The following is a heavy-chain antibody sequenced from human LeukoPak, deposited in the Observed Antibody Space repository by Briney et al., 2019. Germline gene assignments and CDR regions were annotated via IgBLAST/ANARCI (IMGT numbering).Heavy chain of an antibody. Sequence: LTGGSLRLSCAASGFPFTNYAMSWVRQAPGMGLEWVAGITYRGDSVYYADSVKGRFTISRDNSKNTLYLQMNSLRAEDTAVYYCAKGRSGSSSWYDLNYYYYYGMDVWGQGTTVTVSS. CDR3: AKGRSGSSSWYDLNYYYYYGMDV. CDR2: ITYRGDSV. J-gene: IGHJ6*02. D-gene: IGHD6-13*01. V-gene: IGHV3-23*01. CDR1: GFPFTNYA.